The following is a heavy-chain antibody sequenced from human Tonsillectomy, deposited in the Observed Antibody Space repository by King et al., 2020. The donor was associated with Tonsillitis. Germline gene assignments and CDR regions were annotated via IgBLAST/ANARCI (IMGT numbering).Heavy chain of an antibody. CDR2: IRSKANSYAT. CDR1: GFTFSGSD. D-gene: IGHD2-2*01. CDR3: TRLGCSSTSCPFDY. J-gene: IGHJ4*02. V-gene: IGHV3-73*02. Sequence: VQLVESGGGLVQPGGSLKLSCAVSGFTFSGSDMYWVRQASGKGLEWVGRIRSKANSYATAYAASVKGRFTISRDDSKNTAYLQMNSLKTEDTAVYYCTRLGCSSTSCPFDYWGQGTLVTVSS.